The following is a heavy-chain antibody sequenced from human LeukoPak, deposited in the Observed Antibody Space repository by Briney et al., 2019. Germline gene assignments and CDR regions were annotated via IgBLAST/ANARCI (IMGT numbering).Heavy chain of an antibody. CDR2: IYPRDSDT. Sequence: LGASLKISCRGSGYSFTSYWIGWVRQLPGKGLEWMGIIYPRDSDTRYSPSFQGQVTISADKSINTAYLQWSSLKASDTAMYYCARQDGGAIYYFDCWGQGTLVTVSS. CDR1: GYSFTSYW. CDR3: ARQDGGAIYYFDC. V-gene: IGHV5-51*01. D-gene: IGHD5-24*01. J-gene: IGHJ4*02.